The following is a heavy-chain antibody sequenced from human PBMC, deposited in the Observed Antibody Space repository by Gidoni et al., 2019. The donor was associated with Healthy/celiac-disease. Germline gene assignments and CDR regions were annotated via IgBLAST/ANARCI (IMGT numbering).Heavy chain of an antibody. CDR2: FDPEYGET. Sequence: QVQLVQSGAEVQKPGASVKVSCKVSGYTLPELSMHWVRQAPGKGLEWMGGFDPEYGETIYAQRFQGRVTITEDTSTDTAYMELSSLRSEDTAVYYCATDRDYYGAGSYYDWGQGTLVTVSS. J-gene: IGHJ4*02. D-gene: IGHD3-10*01. CDR3: ATDRDYYGAGSYYD. CDR1: GYTLPELS. V-gene: IGHV1-24*01.